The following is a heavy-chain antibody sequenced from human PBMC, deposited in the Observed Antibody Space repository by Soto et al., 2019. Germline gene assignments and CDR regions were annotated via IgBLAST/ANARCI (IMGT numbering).Heavy chain of an antibody. V-gene: IGHV3-30-3*01. CDR1: GFIFSDYA. J-gene: IGHJ4*02. D-gene: IGHD4-17*01. CDR2: LSYDGNNK. Sequence: QVQLVESGGGVVQPGRSLRLSCAASGFIFSDYAMHWVRQAPGKGLEWVAVLSYDGNNKYYADSVKGRFTISRDNSKNTLYLQMNSLRAEDTAVYYCARSTVTTSGSDYWGQGTLVTVSS. CDR3: ARSTVTTSGSDY.